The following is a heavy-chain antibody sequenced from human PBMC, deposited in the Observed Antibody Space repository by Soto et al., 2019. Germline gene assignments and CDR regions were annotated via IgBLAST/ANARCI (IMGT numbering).Heavy chain of an antibody. CDR1: GDTFTGYY. CDR3: ARESGGATATLDYYYFYMDV. J-gene: IGHJ6*03. CDR2: INPNSGVT. V-gene: IGHV1-2*04. D-gene: IGHD5-12*01. Sequence: QVQLVQSGAEVKKPGASVTVSCRASGDTFTGYYMHWVRQAPGQVLEWMGWINPNSGVTKYAQKFQGWVTMTRDTSIRTVYMELSRLRSDDTAVYYCARESGGATATLDYYYFYMDVWGTGTTVTVSS.